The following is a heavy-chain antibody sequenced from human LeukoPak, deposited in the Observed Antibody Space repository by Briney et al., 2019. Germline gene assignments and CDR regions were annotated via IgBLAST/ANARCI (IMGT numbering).Heavy chain of an antibody. D-gene: IGHD5-24*01. CDR3: ARRTPKEISPRFDP. Sequence: SETLSLTCTVSGGSISSSSYYWGWIRQPPGKWLEWIGSIYYSGSTYYNPSLKSRVTISVDTSKNQFSLKLSSVTAADTAVYYCARRTPKEISPRFDPWGQGTLVTVSS. J-gene: IGHJ5*02. CDR1: GGSISSSSYY. CDR2: IYYSGST. V-gene: IGHV4-39*01.